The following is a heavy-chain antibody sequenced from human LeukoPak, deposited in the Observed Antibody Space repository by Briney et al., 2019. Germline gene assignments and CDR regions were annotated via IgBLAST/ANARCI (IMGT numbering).Heavy chain of an antibody. CDR2: IWYDGSNK. V-gene: IGHV3-33*01. CDR3: ARGSGRSSGYHDY. CDR1: GFTFSSYG. D-gene: IGHD6-19*01. J-gene: IGHJ4*02. Sequence: GRSLRLSCAASGFTFSSYGMHWVRQAPGKGLEWVAVIWYDGSNKYYADSLKGRFTISRDNSKNTLYLQMNSLRAEDTAVYYCARGSGRSSGYHDYWGQGTLVTVSS.